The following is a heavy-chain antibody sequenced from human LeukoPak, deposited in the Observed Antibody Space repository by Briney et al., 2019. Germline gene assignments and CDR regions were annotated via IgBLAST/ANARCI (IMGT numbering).Heavy chain of an antibody. J-gene: IGHJ3*01. V-gene: IGHV4-39*01. CDR3: ARRGGFHDT. CDR2: VYYRGGT. D-gene: IGHD3-16*01. Sequence: PSGTLSLTGTVSGGSIRSESHYWCWIRQSPGKGLEWIGSVYYRGGTYYNPSLKSRLAISVDTSKNQFSLKLNSVPAADTAVYFCARRGGFHDTWGQGTLVTVSS. CDR1: GGSIRSESHY.